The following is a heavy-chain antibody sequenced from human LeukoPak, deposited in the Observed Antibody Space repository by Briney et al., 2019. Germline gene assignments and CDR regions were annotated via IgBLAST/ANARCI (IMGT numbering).Heavy chain of an antibody. CDR3: ARVLRKGVSYFDY. Sequence: SETLSLTCAVYGGSFSGYYWSWIRQPPGKGLERIGEINHSGSTNYHPSLKSRVTISVDTSKNQFSLKLSSVTAADTAVYYCARVLRKGVSYFDYWGQGTLVTVSS. J-gene: IGHJ4*02. CDR2: INHSGST. CDR1: GGSFSGYY. V-gene: IGHV4-34*01. D-gene: IGHD3-10*01.